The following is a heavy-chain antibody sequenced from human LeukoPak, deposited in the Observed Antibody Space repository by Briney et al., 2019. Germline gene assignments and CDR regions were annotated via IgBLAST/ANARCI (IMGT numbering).Heavy chain of an antibody. CDR1: GGSISSSSYY. V-gene: IGHV4-31*03. CDR2: IYYSGST. Sequence: SETLSLTCTVSGGSISSSSYYWSWIRQHPGKGLEWIGYIYYSGSTYYNPSLKSRVTISVDTSKNQFSLKLSSVTAADTAVYYCASEVRGSSDAFDIWGQGTMVTVSS. D-gene: IGHD3-10*01. CDR3: ASEVRGSSDAFDI. J-gene: IGHJ3*02.